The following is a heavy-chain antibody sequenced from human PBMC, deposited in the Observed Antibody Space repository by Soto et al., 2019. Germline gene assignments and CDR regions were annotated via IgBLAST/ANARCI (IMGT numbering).Heavy chain of an antibody. Sequence: SETLSLTCAVYGGSFSGYYWSWIRQPPGKGLEWIGEINHSGSTNYNPSIKSRVTISVDTSKNHFSLKLSSVTAADTAVYYCARLSPSRDSSGWPIYYYYGMDVWGQGTTVT. CDR3: ARLSPSRDSSGWPIYYYYGMDV. CDR2: INHSGST. J-gene: IGHJ6*02. D-gene: IGHD6-19*01. V-gene: IGHV4-34*01. CDR1: GGSFSGYY.